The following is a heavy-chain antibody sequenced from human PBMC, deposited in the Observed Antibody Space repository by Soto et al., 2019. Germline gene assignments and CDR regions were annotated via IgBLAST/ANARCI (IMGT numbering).Heavy chain of an antibody. CDR1: GGSFSGYY. CDR3: ARGGGSGIVATIGFDY. Sequence: QVQLQQWGAGLLKPSETLSLTCAVYGGSFSGYYWSWIRQPPGKVLEWIGEINHSGSTNYNPSLKRQVTISVYTSKNQFSLKLSSGTAADTAVYYCARGGGSGIVATIGFDYWGQGTLVTVSS. V-gene: IGHV4-34*01. J-gene: IGHJ4*02. D-gene: IGHD5-12*01. CDR2: INHSGST.